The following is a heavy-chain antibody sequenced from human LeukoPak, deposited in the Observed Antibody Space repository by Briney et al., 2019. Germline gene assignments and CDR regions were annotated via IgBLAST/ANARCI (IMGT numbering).Heavy chain of an antibody. CDR1: GYTFTGYY. CDR2: INSNSGGT. V-gene: IGHV1-2*06. J-gene: IGHJ6*02. Sequence: ASVKGSCKASGYTFTGYYMHWVRQAPGQGLEWMGRINSNSGGTKYAQKFQGRVTMTRDTSISTAYMELSNLRSDDTAVYYCARDKGAYGMDVWGQGTTVTVSS. CDR3: ARDKGAYGMDV.